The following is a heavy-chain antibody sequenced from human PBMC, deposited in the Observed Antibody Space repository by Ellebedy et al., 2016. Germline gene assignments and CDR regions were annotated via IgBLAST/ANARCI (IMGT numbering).Heavy chain of an antibody. J-gene: IGHJ3*01. CDR1: GGSVSSDY. D-gene: IGHD6-19*01. CDR3: AKWNGGWYAFEV. Sequence: GSLRLSCNVAGGSVSSDYWNWIRRPPGKGLEWIGYVFHTGTTNYNPSLKSRVTMSVDTSKSQFSLRLTSVTAADTAVYYCAKWNGGWYAFEVWGQGTMVTVSS. CDR2: VFHTGTT. V-gene: IGHV4-59*02.